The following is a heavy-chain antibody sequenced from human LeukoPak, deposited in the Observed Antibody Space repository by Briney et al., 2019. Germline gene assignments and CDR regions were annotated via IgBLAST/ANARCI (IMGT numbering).Heavy chain of an antibody. Sequence: GGSLRLSCAASGFTFSSYSMNWVRQAPGKGLEWVSSISSSSSYIYYADSVKGRFTISRDNAKNSLYLQMNSLSAEDTAVYYCARDFGSGWYFDYWGQGTLVTVSS. CDR3: ARDFGSGWYFDY. V-gene: IGHV3-21*01. CDR2: ISSSSSYI. D-gene: IGHD6-19*01. J-gene: IGHJ4*02. CDR1: GFTFSSYS.